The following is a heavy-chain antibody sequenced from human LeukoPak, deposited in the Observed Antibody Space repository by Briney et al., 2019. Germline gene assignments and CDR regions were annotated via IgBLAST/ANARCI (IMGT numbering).Heavy chain of an antibody. CDR2: ISGSGSGGST. J-gene: IGHJ4*02. CDR1: GFTFSNPA. V-gene: IGHV3-23*01. Sequence: GGSLRLSCAASGFTFSNPAMSWVRQAPGKGLEWVSNISGSGSGGSTYYADSVKGRFTISRDNSKNTLYLQMNSLRAEDTAVYYCAKSGYNRFDYWGQGTLVTVSS. CDR3: AKSGYNRFDY. D-gene: IGHD5-24*01.